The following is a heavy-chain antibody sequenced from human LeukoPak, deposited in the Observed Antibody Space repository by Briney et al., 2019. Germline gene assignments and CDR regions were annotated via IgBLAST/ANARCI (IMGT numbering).Heavy chain of an antibody. CDR2: IYYSGST. D-gene: IGHD1-26*01. J-gene: IGHJ4*02. Sequence: SETLSLTCIVSGGSISSNSFYWGWIRQPPGKGLEWIGSIYYSGSTYYNPSLNSRVTISVDTSKNQFYLKLRSVTAADTAVYYCGHSGIYYLFDYWGQGSLVTVSS. CDR1: GGSISSNSFY. V-gene: IGHV4-39*01. CDR3: GHSGIYYLFDY.